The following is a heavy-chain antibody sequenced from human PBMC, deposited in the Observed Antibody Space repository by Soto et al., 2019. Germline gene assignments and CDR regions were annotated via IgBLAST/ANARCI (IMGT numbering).Heavy chain of an antibody. D-gene: IGHD3-10*01. Sequence: QVQLQESGPGLVKPSETLSLTCTVSGGSISSYYWSWIRQPPGKGLEWIGYIYYSGSTNYNPSLTSRVTISVDTSKNQFSLKLSSVTAADTAVYYCARHGVGVRGVMYSFDYWGQGTLVTVSS. CDR3: ARHGVGVRGVMYSFDY. CDR1: GGSISSYY. V-gene: IGHV4-59*08. CDR2: IYYSGST. J-gene: IGHJ4*02.